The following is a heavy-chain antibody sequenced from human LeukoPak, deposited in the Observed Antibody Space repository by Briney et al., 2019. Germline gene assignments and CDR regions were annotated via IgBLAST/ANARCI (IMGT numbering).Heavy chain of an antibody. CDR2: VHYSGST. D-gene: IGHD1-26*01. CDR1: GGSISSSSYY. Sequence: PSETLSLTCTVSGGSISSSSYYWGWIRHPPGKGLEWIGTVHYSGSTYYNPSLNSRVTISVDTSKNQFSLKLSSVTAADTAVYYRAREFDSGSYGDFDYWGQGTLVTVSS. CDR3: AREFDSGSYGDFDY. V-gene: IGHV4-39*07. J-gene: IGHJ4*02.